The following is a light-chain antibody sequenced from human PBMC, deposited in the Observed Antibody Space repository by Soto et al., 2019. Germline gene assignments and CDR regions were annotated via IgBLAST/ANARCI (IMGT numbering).Light chain of an antibody. CDR1: QTISGW. CDR3: QQLNSYPLT. J-gene: IGKJ4*01. Sequence: DIQMTQSPSTVSASVGDRVTITCRASQTISGWLAWYQQKPGKAPNLLIYDASSSGSGVPSRFSGSGSGTEFTLTISGLQPDDFATYYCQQLNSYPLTFGGGTKVEIK. V-gene: IGKV1-5*01. CDR2: DAS.